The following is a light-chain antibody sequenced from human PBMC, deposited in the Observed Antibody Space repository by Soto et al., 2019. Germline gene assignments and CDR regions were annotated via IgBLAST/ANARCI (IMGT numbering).Light chain of an antibody. CDR1: SSVIGGYNY. V-gene: IGLV2-8*01. CDR3: SSYAGSNNYV. Sequence: QSALTQPPSASGSPGQSVTISCTGTSSVIGGYNYVSWYQHHPGKAPKLMIYDVTKRPSGVPDRFSGSRSGNTASLTVSGLQAEDEADYYCSSYAGSNNYVFGTGTKGTVL. J-gene: IGLJ1*01. CDR2: DVT.